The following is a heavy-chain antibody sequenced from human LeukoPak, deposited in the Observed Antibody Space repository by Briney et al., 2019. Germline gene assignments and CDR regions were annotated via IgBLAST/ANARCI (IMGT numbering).Heavy chain of an antibody. CDR2: ISGSSSYM. D-gene: IGHD4-17*01. Sequence: NAGGSLRLSCAASGFTFSSYSMNWVRQTPGKGLEWVSAISGSSSYMYYADSVKGRFTISRDNAKNSLYLQMNSLRAEDTAVYYCARVDTVTFTYAMDVWGQGTTVTVSS. CDR1: GFTFSSYS. CDR3: ARVDTVTFTYAMDV. J-gene: IGHJ6*02. V-gene: IGHV3-21*01.